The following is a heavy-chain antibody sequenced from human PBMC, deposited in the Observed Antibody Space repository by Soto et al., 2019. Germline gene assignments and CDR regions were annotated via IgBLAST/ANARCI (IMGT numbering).Heavy chain of an antibody. Sequence: ASVKVSCKASGYTFTSYYIHWVRQAPGQGLEWMGIINPSGGSTSYAQKFQGRVTMTRDTSTSTVYMELSSLRSEDTAVYCRARERGTSCYNTWGQGTLVTVSS. V-gene: IGHV1-46*01. D-gene: IGHD2-2*02. J-gene: IGHJ5*02. CDR3: ARERGTSCYNT. CDR2: INPSGGST. CDR1: GYTFTSYY.